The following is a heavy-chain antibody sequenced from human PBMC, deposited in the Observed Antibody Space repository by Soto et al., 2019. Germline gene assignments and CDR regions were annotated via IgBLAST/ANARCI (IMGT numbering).Heavy chain of an antibody. D-gene: IGHD3-10*01. Sequence: QGQLQESGPGLVKPSGTLSLTCAVSGDSITRSNWWSWVRQPPGKALEWIGEIYHSGNTNYNPSLMVRGTMAVDKSRNQFAMKLSSLTAAETAGYYFARRWGEGGGDFWGPGVLVSVSS. CDR3: ARRWGEGGGDF. V-gene: IGHV4-4*02. CDR2: IYHSGNT. J-gene: IGHJ4*02. CDR1: GDSITRSNW.